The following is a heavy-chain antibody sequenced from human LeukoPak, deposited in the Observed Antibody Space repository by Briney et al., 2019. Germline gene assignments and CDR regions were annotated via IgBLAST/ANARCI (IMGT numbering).Heavy chain of an antibody. Sequence: PSETLSLTCTVSGGSIGSYYWSWIRQPPGKGLEWIGYIHDTGSTKYNPSLKSRVTISVDTSRNHLSLKLTSVTAADTAVYYYARGRSGGDRFDPWGQGTLVTVSS. D-gene: IGHD3-10*01. CDR2: IHDTGST. CDR1: GGSIGSYY. CDR3: ARGRSGGDRFDP. J-gene: IGHJ5*02. V-gene: IGHV4-59*01.